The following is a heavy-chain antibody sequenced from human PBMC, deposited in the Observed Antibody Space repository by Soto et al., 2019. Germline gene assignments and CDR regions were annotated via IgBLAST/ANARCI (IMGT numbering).Heavy chain of an antibody. CDR3: AGETGWAPIYAFDI. D-gene: IGHD3-3*01. CDR2: VIPIFGTA. Sequence: QVQLVQSGAEVKKPGASVKVSCKASGGTFSSYAISWVRQAPGQGLEWMGGVIPIFGTANYAQKFQGRVTITADESTSTAYMELSSLRSEDTAVYYCAGETGWAPIYAFDIWGQGTMVTVSS. J-gene: IGHJ3*02. CDR1: GGTFSSYA. V-gene: IGHV1-69*13.